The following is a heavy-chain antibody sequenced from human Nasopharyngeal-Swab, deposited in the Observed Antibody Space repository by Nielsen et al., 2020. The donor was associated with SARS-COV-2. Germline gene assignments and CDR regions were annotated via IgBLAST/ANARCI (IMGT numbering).Heavy chain of an antibody. CDR2: ISGRGTNI. J-gene: IGHJ4*02. V-gene: IGHV3-11*04. CDR3: ARVGLFDY. Sequence: GESLKISCAASGFTFSDYYMSWIRQAPGKGLEWVSYISGRGTNIYYAESVKGRLTISRDNAKNSLYLQLNSLRAEDTAVYYCARVGLFDYWGQGTLVTVSS. CDR1: GFTFSDYY.